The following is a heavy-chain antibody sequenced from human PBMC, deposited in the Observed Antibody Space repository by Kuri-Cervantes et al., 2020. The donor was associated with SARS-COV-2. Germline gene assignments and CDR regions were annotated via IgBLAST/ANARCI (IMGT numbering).Heavy chain of an antibody. D-gene: IGHD5-12*01. CDR3: EGLSPYGWLRFMDPFYYYYGMDV. J-gene: IGHJ6*02. V-gene: IGHV4-39*07. Sequence: SETLSLTCTVSGGSISSSRYYWCWIRQPPGKGLEWIGSIYYSGSTYYNPSLKSRVTISVDTSKYQFSLKLSSVPAADTAVYYCEGLSPYGWLRFMDPFYYYYGMDVWGQGTTVTVSS. CDR1: GGSISSSRYY. CDR2: IYYSGST.